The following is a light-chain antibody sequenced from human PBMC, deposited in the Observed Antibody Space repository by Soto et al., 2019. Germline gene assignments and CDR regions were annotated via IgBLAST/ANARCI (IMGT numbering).Light chain of an antibody. Sequence: DIQMTQSPSTLSGSVGDRVTITCRASQTISNWLAWYQQKPGKAPKLLIYDASSLESGVSLRFSGSGSGTEFTLTISSLQPDDFATYYCQQYNSYSRTFGQGTKVDI. CDR1: QTISNW. CDR2: DAS. V-gene: IGKV1-5*01. J-gene: IGKJ1*01. CDR3: QQYNSYSRT.